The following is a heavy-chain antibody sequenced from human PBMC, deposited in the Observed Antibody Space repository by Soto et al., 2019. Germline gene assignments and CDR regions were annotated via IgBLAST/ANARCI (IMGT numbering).Heavy chain of an antibody. CDR1: GGTFSSYT. J-gene: IGHJ4*01. CDR2: IIPILGIA. V-gene: IGHV1-69*02. CDR3: AKRDDSGGSRGAPFDY. Sequence: SVKVSCKASGGTFSSYTISWVRQAPGQGLEWMGRIIPILGIANYAQKFQGRVTITADKSTSTAYMELSSLRSEDTAIYYCAKRDDSGGSRGAPFDYWGPGTLVTVSS. D-gene: IGHD3-22*01.